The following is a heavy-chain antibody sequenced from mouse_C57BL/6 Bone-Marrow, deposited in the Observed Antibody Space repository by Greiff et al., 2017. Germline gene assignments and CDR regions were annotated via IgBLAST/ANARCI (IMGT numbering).Heavy chain of an antibody. CDR2: ISDGGSYT. D-gene: IGHD2-2*01. J-gene: IGHJ4*01. CDR1: GFTFSSYA. V-gene: IGHV5-4*01. CDR3: ARGLWLRDAMDY. Sequence: EVQLQQSGGGLVKPGGSLKLSCAASGFTFSSYAMSWVRQTPEKRLEWVATISDGGSYTYYPDNVKGRFTISRDNAKNNLYLQMSHLKSEDTAMYYCARGLWLRDAMDYWGQGTSVTVSA.